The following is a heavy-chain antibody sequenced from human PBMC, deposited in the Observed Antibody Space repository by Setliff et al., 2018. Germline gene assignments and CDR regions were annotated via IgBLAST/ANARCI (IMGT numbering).Heavy chain of an antibody. D-gene: IGHD3-10*01. Sequence: SLRLSCAASGFSFSGPYMSWVRQAPGKGLEWVSKISGSGTTIYYADSVRGRFTISRDNAKNSLFLQMNSLRVEDTAVYYCARERNYGSGTGPDFDKWGQGTLVTVSS. J-gene: IGHJ4*02. CDR2: ISGSGTTI. V-gene: IGHV3-11*04. CDR3: ARERNYGSGTGPDFDK. CDR1: GFSFSGPY.